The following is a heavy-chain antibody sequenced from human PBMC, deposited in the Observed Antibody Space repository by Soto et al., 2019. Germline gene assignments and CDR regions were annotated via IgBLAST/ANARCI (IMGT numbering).Heavy chain of an antibody. D-gene: IGHD5-12*01. CDR3: ASAGSGYDH. CDR2: INPNGDRK. V-gene: IGHV3-64*01. Sequence: EAHLVESGGGLVQPGGSLRPPCAASGFIFSCYGMHWVRPAPGKGLEYGSAINPNGDRKYYANSVKGRFTISRDNSKSTLYLQMGSLRTEDMAVYYCASAGSGYDHWGQGTLVTVSS. J-gene: IGHJ5*02. CDR1: GFIFSCYG.